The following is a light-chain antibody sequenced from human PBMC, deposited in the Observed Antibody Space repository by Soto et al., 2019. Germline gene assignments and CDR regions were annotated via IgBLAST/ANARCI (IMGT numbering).Light chain of an antibody. Sequence: EIVMTQSPATLSESPGESVTLSCRASQLFSSNLAWYQRRPGQAPRLLIYGASSRATGIPARFSGTGSGTEFTLTISSLQSEDFALYYCQQYNDRPLTFGQGTKVDIK. CDR1: QLFSSN. J-gene: IGKJ1*01. CDR3: QQYNDRPLT. CDR2: GAS. V-gene: IGKV3D-15*01.